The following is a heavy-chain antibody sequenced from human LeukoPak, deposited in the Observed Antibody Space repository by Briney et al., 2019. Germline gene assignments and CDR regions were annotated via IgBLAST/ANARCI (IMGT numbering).Heavy chain of an antibody. J-gene: IGHJ3*02. CDR2: IYYSGGT. Sequence: PSETLSLTCSVSGGSVSNSNYDWGWTRQPPGKGLEGSGSIYYSGGTYYNPSVKSRVTISVDTSKNQFSLNLSSVTAADTAVYYCARAVAGLYEGFYIWGQGTKVTVSS. CDR3: ARAVAGLYEGFYI. CDR1: GGSVSNSNYD. V-gene: IGHV4-39*07. D-gene: IGHD6-19*01.